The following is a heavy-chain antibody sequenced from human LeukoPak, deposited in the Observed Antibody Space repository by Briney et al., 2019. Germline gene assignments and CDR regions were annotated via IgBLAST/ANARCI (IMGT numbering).Heavy chain of an antibody. V-gene: IGHV3-21*01. CDR1: GFTFSSYS. CDR2: ISSSSSYI. J-gene: IGHJ4*02. CDR3: ARELGKDIVVVPASVDIFDY. D-gene: IGHD2-2*01. Sequence: GGSLRLSCAASGFTFSSYSMNWVRQAPGKGLEWVSSISSSSSYIYYADSVKGRFTISRDNAKNSLYLQMNSLRAEDTAVYYCARELGKDIVVVPASVDIFDYWGQGTLVTVSS.